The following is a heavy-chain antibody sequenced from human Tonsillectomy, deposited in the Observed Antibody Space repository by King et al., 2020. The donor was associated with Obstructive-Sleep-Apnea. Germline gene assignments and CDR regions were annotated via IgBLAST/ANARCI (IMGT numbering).Heavy chain of an antibody. J-gene: IGHJ6*02. CDR2: ISTGGGGT. CDR3: VTSAMADYEYRGLDF. D-gene: IGHD3-22*01. Sequence: VQLVESGGGLVQPGGSLRLSCAASGCTFSLYAMNWVRQAPGKGLEWVALISTGGGGTFYEDSVKGRLTISRDNSKNTWYLQMTNLRADDTAVYYCVTSAMADYEYRGLDFWGQGTTVTVSS. CDR1: GCTFSLYA. V-gene: IGHV3-23*04.